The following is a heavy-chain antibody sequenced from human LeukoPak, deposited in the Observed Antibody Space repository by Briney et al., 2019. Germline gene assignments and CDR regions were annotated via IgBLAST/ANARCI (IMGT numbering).Heavy chain of an antibody. CDR2: ISSSGSTI. J-gene: IGHJ5*02. D-gene: IGHD5-24*01. V-gene: IGHV3-48*03. Sequence: GGSLRLSCAASGFTFSSYEMNWVRQAPGKGLEWVSYISSSGSTIYYADSVKGRFTISGDNAKNSLYLQMNSLRAEDTAVYYCARGMATSHLGWFDPWGQGTLVTVSS. CDR3: ARGMATSHLGWFDP. CDR1: GFTFSSYE.